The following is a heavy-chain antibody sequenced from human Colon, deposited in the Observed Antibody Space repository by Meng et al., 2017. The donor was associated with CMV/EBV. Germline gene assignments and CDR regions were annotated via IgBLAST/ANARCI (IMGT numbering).Heavy chain of an antibody. Sequence: TYGMNWVRQAPGKGLEWVAYIDPSSSYIYYADSVKGRFTISRDNAKNSLYLQMNSLRAEDTAVYYCARGPPPGSTHGVWDSSGYVYWGQGTLVTVSS. V-gene: IGHV3-21*01. CDR1: TYG. CDR3: ARGPPPGSTHGVWDSSGYVY. D-gene: IGHD3-22*01. J-gene: IGHJ4*02. CDR2: IDPSSSYI.